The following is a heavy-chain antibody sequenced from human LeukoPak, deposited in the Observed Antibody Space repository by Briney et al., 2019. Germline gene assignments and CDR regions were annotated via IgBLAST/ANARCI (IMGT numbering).Heavy chain of an antibody. V-gene: IGHV4-39*01. CDR3: IVTTIYYYYGMDV. Sequence: SETLSLTCTVSGGSISSSSYYWGWIRQPPGKGLEWIGSIYYSGSTYYNPSLKSRVTISVDTSKNQFSLKLSSVTAADTAVYYCIVTTIYYYYGMDVWGQGTTVTVSS. D-gene: IGHD4-4*01. CDR1: GGSISSSSYY. J-gene: IGHJ6*02. CDR2: IYYSGST.